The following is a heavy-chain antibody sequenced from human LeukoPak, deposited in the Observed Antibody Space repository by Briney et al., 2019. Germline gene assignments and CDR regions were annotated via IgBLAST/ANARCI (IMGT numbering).Heavy chain of an antibody. CDR1: GYTFTSYD. V-gene: IGHV1-8*01. CDR3: ARLITIFGVDYYYYMDV. D-gene: IGHD3-3*01. J-gene: IGHJ6*03. CDR2: MNPNSGNT. Sequence: ASVKVSCKASGYTFTSYDINWARQATGQGLEWMGWMNPNSGNTGYAQKFQGRVTMTRNTSISTAYMELSSLRSEDTAVYYCARLITIFGVDYYYYMDVWGKGTTVTVSS.